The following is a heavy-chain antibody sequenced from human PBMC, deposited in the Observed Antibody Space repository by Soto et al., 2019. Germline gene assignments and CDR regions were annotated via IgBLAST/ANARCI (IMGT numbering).Heavy chain of an antibody. V-gene: IGHV3-23*01. D-gene: IGHD1-7*01. CDR2: ITGRGNNT. CDR3: VRGELRPRFDY. CDR1: GFTIRAYA. Sequence: GGSLRLSCEVSGFTIRAYAMSWARRAPGKGLEWVAAITGRGNNTHYEESVKGRFTISRDTSKNTLSLQMNSLRVEDTAVYYCVRGELRPRFDYWGQGT. J-gene: IGHJ4*02.